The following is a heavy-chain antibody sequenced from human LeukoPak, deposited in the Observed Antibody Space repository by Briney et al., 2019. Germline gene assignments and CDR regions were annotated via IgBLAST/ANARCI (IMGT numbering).Heavy chain of an antibody. CDR1: GFTFSSYG. J-gene: IGHJ4*02. Sequence: PGGSLRLSCAASGFTFSSYGMNWVRQAPGKGLEWVAVIWFDGSNKYYVDSVKGRSTISRDNSKNTLYLQMNSLRAEDTAVYFCARDRASGYYYSFDYRGQGTLVTVSS. D-gene: IGHD3-22*01. CDR2: IWFDGSNK. CDR3: ARDRASGYYYSFDY. V-gene: IGHV3-33*08.